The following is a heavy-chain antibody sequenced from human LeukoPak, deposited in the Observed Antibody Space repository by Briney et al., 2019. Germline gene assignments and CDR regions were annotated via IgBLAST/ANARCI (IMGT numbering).Heavy chain of an antibody. D-gene: IGHD1-14*01. V-gene: IGHV4-59*01. CDR1: GGSISSYY. CDR2: IDYSGST. CDR3: ARDRIAGYYYGMDV. J-gene: IGHJ6*02. Sequence: SETLSLTCTVSGGSISSYYWSWIRQPPGKGLEWMGYIDYSGSTNYNPSLKSRVTISVDTSTNQFSLKLSSVTAADTAVYHCARDRIAGYYYGMDVWGQGTTVTVSS.